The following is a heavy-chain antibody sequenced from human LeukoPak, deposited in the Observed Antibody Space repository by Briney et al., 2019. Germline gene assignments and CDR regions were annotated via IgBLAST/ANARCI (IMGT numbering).Heavy chain of an antibody. CDR2: IISSSSYI. D-gene: IGHD3-16*01. J-gene: IGHJ5*02. Sequence: GGSLRLSGTASGFTFSSYSMNWVRQAPGKGLEWFSSIISSSSYIYYADSVKGRFTFSRAHAKNSLYLQMNSLRAEDTAVYYCAREDGDWFDPWGQGTLVTVPS. CDR3: AREDGDWFDP. CDR1: GFTFSSYS. V-gene: IGHV3-21*01.